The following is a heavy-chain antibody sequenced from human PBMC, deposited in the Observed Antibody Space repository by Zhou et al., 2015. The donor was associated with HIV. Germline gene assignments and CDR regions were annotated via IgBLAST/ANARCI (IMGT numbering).Heavy chain of an antibody. V-gene: IGHV1-69*12. Sequence: QVQLVQSGAEVKKPGSSVKVSCKASGGTFSSYAISWVRQAPGQGLEWMGGIIPIFGTANYAQKFQGRVTITADESTSTAYMELSSLRSEDTAVYYCARQVLGGTGGYYYGMDVWGQGTTVTVSS. CDR2: IIPIFGTA. CDR1: GGTFSSYA. D-gene: IGHD7-27*01. J-gene: IGHJ6*02. CDR3: ARQVLGGTGGYYYGMDV.